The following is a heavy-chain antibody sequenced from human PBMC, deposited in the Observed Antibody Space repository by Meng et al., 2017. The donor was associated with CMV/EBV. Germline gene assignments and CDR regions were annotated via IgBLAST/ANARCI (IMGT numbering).Heavy chain of an antibody. D-gene: IGHD5-12*01. J-gene: IGHJ4*02. CDR2: IYNSVST. V-gene: IGHV4-4*02. CDR1: GCSISSRNW. CDR3: ARDHSGYAYFDY. Sequence: SETLSSTCAVSGCSISSRNWGSWVRQPPGKWLGWIGEIYNSVSTNYNPSLKSRVTISVDKSKNQFSLKLSSVTAADTAVYYCARDHSGYAYFDYWGQGTLVTVSS.